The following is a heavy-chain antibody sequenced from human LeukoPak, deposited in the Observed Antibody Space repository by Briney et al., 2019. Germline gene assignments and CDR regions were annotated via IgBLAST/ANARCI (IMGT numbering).Heavy chain of an antibody. Sequence: PGGSLRLSCAASGFTFSNYWMSWVRQAPGKGLEWIGSIYYSGSTYYNPSLKSRVTISVDTSKNQFSLKLSSVTAADTAVYYCARDWSGIQLWLGWFDPWGQGTLVTVSS. D-gene: IGHD5-18*01. CDR3: ARDWSGIQLWLGWFDP. J-gene: IGHJ5*02. V-gene: IGHV4-39*07. CDR1: GFTFSNYW. CDR2: IYYSGST.